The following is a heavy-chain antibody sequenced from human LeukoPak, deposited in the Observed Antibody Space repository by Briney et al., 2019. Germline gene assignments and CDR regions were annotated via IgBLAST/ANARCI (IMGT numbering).Heavy chain of an antibody. CDR3: ARDSGSGSNDY. CDR1: GYTFTSYA. V-gene: IGHV1-3*01. J-gene: IGHJ4*02. CDR2: ISDGNGNT. Sequence: ASVKVSCKASGYTFTSYAIHWVRQAPGQRLEWMGWISDGNGNTKYSQNFQGRVTFISNTSATTAFMELSRLRSEDAAVYYCARDSGSGSNDYWGQGTLVTVSS. D-gene: IGHD1-26*01.